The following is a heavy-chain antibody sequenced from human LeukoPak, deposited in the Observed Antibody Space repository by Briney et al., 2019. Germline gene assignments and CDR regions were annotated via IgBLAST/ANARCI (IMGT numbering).Heavy chain of an antibody. CDR1: GGTFSSYF. Sequence: ASVKVSCKASGGTFSSYFITWVRQAPGQGLEWMGGIIPIFDTASYAQKFQGRGTMTADNSTSTAYMELSSLRSDDTAVYYCARSRRERITIFGVAGNWFDPWGQGTLVTVSS. J-gene: IGHJ5*02. D-gene: IGHD3-3*01. CDR3: ARSRRERITIFGVAGNWFDP. CDR2: IIPIFDTA. V-gene: IGHV1-69*06.